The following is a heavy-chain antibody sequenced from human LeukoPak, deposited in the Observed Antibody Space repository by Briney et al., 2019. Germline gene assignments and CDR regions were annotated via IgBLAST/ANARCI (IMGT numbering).Heavy chain of an antibody. J-gene: IGHJ4*02. CDR2: ISYDGSNK. V-gene: IGHV3-30*18. Sequence: PGGSLRLSCAASGFTFSSYGMHWVRHAPGKGLEWVAVISYDGSNKYYADSVKGRFTISRDNSKNTLYLQMNSLRAEDTAVYYCAKDKQWLAYFDYWGQGTLVTVSS. CDR3: AKDKQWLAYFDY. CDR1: GFTFSSYG. D-gene: IGHD6-19*01.